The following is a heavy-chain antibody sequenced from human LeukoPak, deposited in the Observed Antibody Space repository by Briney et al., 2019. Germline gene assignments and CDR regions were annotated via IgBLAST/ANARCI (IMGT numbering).Heavy chain of an antibody. J-gene: IGHJ6*03. CDR1: GGSISSGRYH. Sequence: SETLSLTCTVSGGSISSGRYHWGWVRQSPGQGLEWIASIYYTGTTYHNPSLESRVTISVDTSKSQFSLKLSSVTAADTAVYYCARESSGTYGISVVWGKGTTVTVSS. D-gene: IGHD3-10*01. CDR2: IYYTGTT. V-gene: IGHV4-39*07. CDR3: ARESSGTYGISVV.